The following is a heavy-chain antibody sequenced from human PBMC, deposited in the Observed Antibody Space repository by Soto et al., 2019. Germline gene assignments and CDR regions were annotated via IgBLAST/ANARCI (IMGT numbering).Heavy chain of an antibody. J-gene: IGHJ4*02. CDR1: GFSVSSKY. CDR3: ARDAPDGSGPSDS. V-gene: IGHV3-53*02. D-gene: IGHD3-22*01. CDR2: IFINGGT. Sequence: EVQLVETGGGLIQPGGSLRLSCAASGFSVSSKYMAWVRQAPGKGLEFVSVIFINGGTYYADSVRGRFTISRDNSKNTLYLQMNSLRADDTAVYYCARDAPDGSGPSDSWGQGTLVTVSS.